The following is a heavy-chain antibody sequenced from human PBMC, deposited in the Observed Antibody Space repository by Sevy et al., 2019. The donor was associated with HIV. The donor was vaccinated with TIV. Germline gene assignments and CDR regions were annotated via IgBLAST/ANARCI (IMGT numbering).Heavy chain of an antibody. CDR3: ARALGNSGGH. CDR1: GFTFSRYW. J-gene: IGHJ4*02. CDR2: VNTDGSVT. V-gene: IGHV3-74*01. Sequence: GGSLRLSCTSPGFTFSRYWMHWVRQVPGKGLVWVSHVNTDGSVTHYADSVRGRFTISRDNVRNTVYLQMNTLRVEDTAVYYCARALGNSGGHWGQGTLVTVSS. D-gene: IGHD3-10*01.